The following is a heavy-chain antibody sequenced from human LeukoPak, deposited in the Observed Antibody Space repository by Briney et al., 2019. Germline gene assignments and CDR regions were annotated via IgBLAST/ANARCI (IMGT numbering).Heavy chain of an antibody. Sequence: GGSLRLSCAASGFTFSSYSMNWVRQAPGKGLEWVSYISSSSTTIYYADSLKGRFTISRDNGKNSLYLQMNSLRDEDTAVYYCARDRYCGGDCYSNAFDIWGQGTMATVSS. J-gene: IGHJ3*02. D-gene: IGHD2-21*02. CDR1: GFTFSSYS. V-gene: IGHV3-48*02. CDR2: ISSSSTTI. CDR3: ARDRYCGGDCYSNAFDI.